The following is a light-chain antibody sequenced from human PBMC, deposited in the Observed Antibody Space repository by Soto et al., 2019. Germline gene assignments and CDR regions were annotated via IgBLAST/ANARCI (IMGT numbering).Light chain of an antibody. J-gene: IGKJ1*01. CDR1: QSISNW. CDR3: QQYNRYST. Sequence: DIQMTQSPSTLSASVGDRVTITCRASQSISNWLAWYQQKSGKAPKLLIYDASSLESGVPSRFSGSGSGTEFTLTISSLQPDDFATYYCQQYNRYSTLGQGTKVDIK. V-gene: IGKV1-5*01. CDR2: DAS.